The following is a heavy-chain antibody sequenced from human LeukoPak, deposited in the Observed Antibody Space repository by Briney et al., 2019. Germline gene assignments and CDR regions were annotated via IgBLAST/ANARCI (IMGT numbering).Heavy chain of an antibody. CDR3: ARHSGSAYGPFDS. J-gene: IGHJ4*02. CDR2: LNYGGNT. Sequence: KPSETLSLTCAVSGGSLSGYYWGWIRQPPGKGLEWIGSLNYGGNTFYNSSLKSRVTISIHTSRNQFSLRLSSVTAADTAVYFCARHSGSAYGPFDSWGQGTLVTVSS. D-gene: IGHD3-10*01. CDR1: GGSLSGYY. V-gene: IGHV4-39*01.